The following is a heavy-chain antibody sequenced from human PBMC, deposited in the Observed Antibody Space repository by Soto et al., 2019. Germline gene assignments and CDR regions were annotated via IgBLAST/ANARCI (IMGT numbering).Heavy chain of an antibody. CDR1: GFTFSNYA. CDR3: ARDEGIAARNYYYYYGMDV. D-gene: IGHD6-6*01. J-gene: IGHJ6*02. CDR2: ISSSSSTI. Sequence: GGSLRLSCAASGFTFSNYAMSWVRQAPGKGLEWVSYISSSSSTIYYADSVKGRFTISRDNAKNSLYLQMNSLRDEDTAVYYCARDEGIAARNYYYYYGMDVWGQGTTVTVSS. V-gene: IGHV3-48*02.